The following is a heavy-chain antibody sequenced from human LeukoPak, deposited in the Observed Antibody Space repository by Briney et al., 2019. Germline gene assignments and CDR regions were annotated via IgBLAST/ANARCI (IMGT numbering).Heavy chain of an antibody. D-gene: IGHD6-19*01. Sequence: SETLSLTCTVSGGSISSSSYYWGWIRQPPGKGLEWIGSTYYSGSTYYNPSLKSRVTISVDTSKNQFSLKLSSVTAADTAVYYCARHYSSGWYLDYWGQGTLVTVSS. V-gene: IGHV4-39*01. CDR1: GGSISSSSYY. CDR3: ARHYSSGWYLDY. J-gene: IGHJ4*02. CDR2: TYYSGST.